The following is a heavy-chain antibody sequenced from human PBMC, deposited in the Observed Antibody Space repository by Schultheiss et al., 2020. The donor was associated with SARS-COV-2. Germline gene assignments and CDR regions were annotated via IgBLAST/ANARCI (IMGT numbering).Heavy chain of an antibody. Sequence: GESLKISCAASGFTFSSYGMHWVRQAPGKGLVWVSRINSDGSGTRYADSVKGRFTISRDDSKNTLYLQMNSLKTEDTAVYYCAKDPKMTTVVDFYFDYWGQGTLVTVSS. V-gene: IGHV3-74*01. CDR1: GFTFSSYG. J-gene: IGHJ4*02. CDR2: INSDGSGT. CDR3: AKDPKMTTVVDFYFDY. D-gene: IGHD4-23*01.